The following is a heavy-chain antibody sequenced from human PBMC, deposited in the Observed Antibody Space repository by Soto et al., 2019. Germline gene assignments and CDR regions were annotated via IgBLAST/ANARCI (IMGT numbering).Heavy chain of an antibody. Sequence: SVKVSCKASGFTFTSSAVQWVRQARGQRLEWIGWIVVGSGNTNYAQKFQERVTITRDMSTSAAYMELSSLRSEDTAVYYCAAVGQITMVRGVITNKWFDPWGQGTLVTLXS. V-gene: IGHV1-58*01. CDR3: AAVGQITMVRGVITNKWFDP. D-gene: IGHD3-10*01. CDR1: GFTFTSSA. J-gene: IGHJ5*02. CDR2: IVVGSGNT.